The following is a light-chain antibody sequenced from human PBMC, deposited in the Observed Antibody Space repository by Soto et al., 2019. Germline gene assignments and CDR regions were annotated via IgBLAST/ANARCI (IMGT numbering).Light chain of an antibody. Sequence: DIQMTQSPSSLSASVGDRVTITCRASQGISNYLVWYQQKPGKVPNLLIYATSTLQSGVPSRFSGSGFGIESVLTISSLQPEDVANYYGQNNNNAQLTLGGGTKVEIK. CDR1: QGISNY. CDR3: QNNNNAQLT. CDR2: ATS. J-gene: IGKJ4*01. V-gene: IGKV1-27*01.